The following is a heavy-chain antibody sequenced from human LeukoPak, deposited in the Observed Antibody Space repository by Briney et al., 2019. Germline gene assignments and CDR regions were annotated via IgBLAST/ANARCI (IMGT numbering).Heavy chain of an antibody. V-gene: IGHV3-15*01. CDR1: GFTFSNAW. Sequence: GGPLRLSCAASGFTFSNAWMSWVRQAPGKGLEWVGRIKSKTDGGTTDYAAPVKGRFTISRDDSKNTLYLQMNSLKTEDTAVYYCTTSYYYDSSGYYYTFDYWGQGTLVTVSS. CDR2: IKSKTDGGTT. CDR3: TTSYYYDSSGYYYTFDY. D-gene: IGHD3-22*01. J-gene: IGHJ4*02.